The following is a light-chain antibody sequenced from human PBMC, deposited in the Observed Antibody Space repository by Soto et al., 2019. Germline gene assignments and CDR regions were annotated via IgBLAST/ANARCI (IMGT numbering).Light chain of an antibody. Sequence: QTVVTQEPSLTVSPGGTGTLACASSTGAVTSGNYPSWVQQKPGQAPRTLIYTTNSRPSWTPARFSGSLLGGKAALTLSGVQPEDEADYYCLLYYGGSHLVFGGGTKLTVL. V-gene: IGLV7-43*01. CDR2: TTN. J-gene: IGLJ2*01. CDR1: TGAVTSGNY. CDR3: LLYYGGSHLV.